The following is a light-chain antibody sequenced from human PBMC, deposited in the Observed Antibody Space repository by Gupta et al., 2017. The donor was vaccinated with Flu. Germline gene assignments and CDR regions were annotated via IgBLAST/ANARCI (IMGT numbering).Light chain of an antibody. CDR1: QIIGNY. CDR3: QQRSGWPPSIT. V-gene: IGKV3-11*01. CDR2: DAS. Sequence: TLSLSPGERATLSCRASQIIGNYLAWYQQRPGQAPRLLIYDASNRASGLPARFSGSGSGTDFTLTISNLEPEDFAVYYCQQRSGWPPSITFGQGTRLEIK. J-gene: IGKJ5*01.